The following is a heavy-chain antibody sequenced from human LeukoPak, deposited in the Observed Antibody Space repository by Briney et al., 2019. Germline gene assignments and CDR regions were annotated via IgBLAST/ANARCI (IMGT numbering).Heavy chain of an antibody. D-gene: IGHD6-13*01. Sequence: SETLSLTCTVAGGSISSYYWSWIRQPAGKGLEWIGHIYNSGSTNYNPSLKGRVTMSVATSKNQFSLHLSSVTAADTAVYYCARSAFLVTAPGLYYFDYWGQGTLVAVSS. CDR3: ARSAFLVTAPGLYYFDY. CDR1: GGSISSYY. CDR2: IYNSGST. V-gene: IGHV4-4*07. J-gene: IGHJ4*02.